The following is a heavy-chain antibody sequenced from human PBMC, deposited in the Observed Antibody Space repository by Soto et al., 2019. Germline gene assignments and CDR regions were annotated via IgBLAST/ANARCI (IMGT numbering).Heavy chain of an antibody. Sequence: QVQLLQSGAEVKKPGASVKVSCQASGYTFGSYGMTWVRQAPGQGLEWMGWISAYNGNTDYAQKFQGRVTLTTDTSTDTAYMELRSLRADDTAVYYCARDRVVVPGWFGPWGQGTLGTVSS. J-gene: IGHJ5*02. CDR1: GYTFGSYG. D-gene: IGHD3-3*01. CDR3: ARDRVVVPGWFGP. CDR2: ISAYNGNT. V-gene: IGHV1-18*01.